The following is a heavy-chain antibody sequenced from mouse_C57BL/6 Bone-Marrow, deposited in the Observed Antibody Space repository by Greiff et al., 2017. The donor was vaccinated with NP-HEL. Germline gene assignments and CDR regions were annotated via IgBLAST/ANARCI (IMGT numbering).Heavy chain of an antibody. D-gene: IGHD3-2*02. CDR3: APTAQATAWFAY. J-gene: IGHJ3*01. Sequence: QVQLQQSGAELVKPGASVKLSCKASGYTFTSYWMHWVKQRPGQGLEWIGMIHPNSGSTNYNEKFKSKATLTVDKSSSTAYMQLSSLTSEDSAVYYCAPTAQATAWFAYWGQGTLVTVSA. CDR2: IHPNSGST. V-gene: IGHV1-64*01. CDR1: GYTFTSYW.